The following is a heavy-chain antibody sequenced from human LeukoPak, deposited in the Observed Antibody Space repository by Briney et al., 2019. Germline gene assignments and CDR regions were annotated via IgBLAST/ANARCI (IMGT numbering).Heavy chain of an antibody. CDR2: ISSSSSYI. J-gene: IGHJ4*02. CDR3: ARGSSGYSRPFDY. CDR1: GFTFSSYS. D-gene: IGHD3-22*01. V-gene: IGHV3-21*01. Sequence: GGSLRLSCAASGFTFSSYSMNWVRQAPGKGLEWVSSISSSSSYIYYADSVKGRFTISRDNAKNSLYLQMNSLRAEDTAVYYCARGSSGYSRPFDYWGQGTLVTVSS.